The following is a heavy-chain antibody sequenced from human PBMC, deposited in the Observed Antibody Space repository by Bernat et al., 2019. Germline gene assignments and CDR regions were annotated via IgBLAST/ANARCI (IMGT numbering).Heavy chain of an antibody. J-gene: IGHJ4*02. V-gene: IGHV3-33*01. D-gene: IGHD1-1*01. CDR2: IWYDGSNK. CDR3: ARDPYNWNDAGLDY. Sequence: QVQLVESGGGVVQPGRSLRLSCAASGFTFSSYGMHWGRQAPGKGLEWVAVIWYDGSNKYYADSVKGPFTISRDNSKNTLYLQMNSLRAEDTAVYYCARDPYNWNDAGLDYWGQGTLVTVSS. CDR1: GFTFSSYG.